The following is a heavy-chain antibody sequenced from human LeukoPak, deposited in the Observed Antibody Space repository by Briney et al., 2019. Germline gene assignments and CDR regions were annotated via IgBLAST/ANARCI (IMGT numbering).Heavy chain of an antibody. J-gene: IGHJ5*02. CDR1: GYTFTRYA. D-gene: IGHD3-10*01. Sequence: ASVKVSCKASGYTFTRYALHWVRQAPGQRLEWMGWINAGNGNTKYSQKFQGRVTITRDTSASTAYMELSSLRSEDTAVYYGARSGSAMVRGVPWRGNWFDPWGQGTLVTVSS. CDR2: INAGNGNT. CDR3: ARSGSAMVRGVPWRGNWFDP. V-gene: IGHV1-3*01.